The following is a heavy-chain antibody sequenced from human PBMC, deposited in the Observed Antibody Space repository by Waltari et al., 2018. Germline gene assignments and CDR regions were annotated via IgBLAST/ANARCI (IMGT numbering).Heavy chain of an antibody. Sequence: EVQMVESGGGLVQPGGSLRLSCAASGFSFSSYWMNWVRQAPGKWLEWVANIKQDGSENYYVDSVKGRFTISRDDAKNSLYLQMNSLRNEDTAVYFCARVFVYGANSGKRPMDVWGKGTTVTVSS. CDR2: IKQDGSEN. J-gene: IGHJ6*03. CDR3: ARVFVYGANSGKRPMDV. V-gene: IGHV3-7*01. CDR1: GFSFSSYW. D-gene: IGHD4-17*01.